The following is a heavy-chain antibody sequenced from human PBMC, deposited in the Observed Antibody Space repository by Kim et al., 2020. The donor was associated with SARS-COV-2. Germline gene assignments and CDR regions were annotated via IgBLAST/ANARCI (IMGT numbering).Heavy chain of an antibody. CDR3: ANIPLISIAVAGDYYSCGMDV. Sequence: PGKGLERKRRIGAYNGNTTYAQKLQGRVTMTTETSTSTDYMELRSLRSDDTAVYYCANIPLISIAVAGDYYSCGMDVWGQGTTITVSS. D-gene: IGHD6-19*01. CDR2: IGAYNGNT. V-gene: IGHV1-18*01. J-gene: IGHJ6*02.